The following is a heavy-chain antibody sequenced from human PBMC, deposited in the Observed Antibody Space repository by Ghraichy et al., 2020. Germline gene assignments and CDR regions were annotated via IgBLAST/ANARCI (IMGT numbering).Heavy chain of an antibody. CDR1: GGSISSYY. D-gene: IGHD5-18*01. V-gene: IGHV4-59*01. J-gene: IGHJ4*02. CDR3: ARASSYSYGLFDY. Sequence: SETLSLTCTVSGGSISSYYWSWIRQPPGKGLEWIGYIYYSGSTNYNPSLKSRVTISVDTSKNQFSLKLSSVTAADTAVYYCARASSYSYGLFDYWGQGTLVTVSS. CDR2: IYYSGST.